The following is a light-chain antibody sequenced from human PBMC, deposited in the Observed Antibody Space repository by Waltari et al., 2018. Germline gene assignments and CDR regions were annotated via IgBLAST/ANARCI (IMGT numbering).Light chain of an antibody. J-gene: IGLJ2*01. CDR3: SSYTSSSVV. CDR1: SSDVGVYSF. CDR2: DVS. Sequence: QSALTQPASLSGSPGQSITISCTGISSDVGVYSFVSWYQQHPGKAPGPVIYDVSNRPAGVSNRFSGSNSGDTASLTISGLQAEDEADYFCSSYTSSSVVFGGGTKLTVL. V-gene: IGLV2-14*03.